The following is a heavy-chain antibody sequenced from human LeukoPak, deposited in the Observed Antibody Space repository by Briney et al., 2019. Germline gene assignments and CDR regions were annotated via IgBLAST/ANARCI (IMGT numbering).Heavy chain of an antibody. Sequence: SETLSLTCTVSGGSISSYYWSWIRQPPGKGLEWIGYIYYSGSTNYNPSLKSRVTISVDTSKHQFSLKLSSVTAADTAVYYCARAPSYCTNGVCYSYYFDYWGQGTLVTVSS. J-gene: IGHJ4*02. V-gene: IGHV4-59*12. CDR3: ARAPSYCTNGVCYSYYFDY. D-gene: IGHD2-8*01. CDR2: IYYSGST. CDR1: GGSISSYY.